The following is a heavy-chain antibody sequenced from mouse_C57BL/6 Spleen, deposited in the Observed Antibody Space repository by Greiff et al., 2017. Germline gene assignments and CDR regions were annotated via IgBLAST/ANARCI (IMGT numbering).Heavy chain of an antibody. Sequence: VQLQQSGPELVKPGASVKISCKASGYAFSSSWMNWVKQRPGKGLEWIGRIYPGDGDTNYNGKFKGKATLTADKSSSTAYMQLSSLTSEDSAVYCCASDYSLYYFDYWGQGTTLTVSS. CDR3: ASDYSLYYFDY. V-gene: IGHV1-82*01. CDR2: IYPGDGDT. CDR1: GYAFSSSW. J-gene: IGHJ2*01. D-gene: IGHD1-1*01.